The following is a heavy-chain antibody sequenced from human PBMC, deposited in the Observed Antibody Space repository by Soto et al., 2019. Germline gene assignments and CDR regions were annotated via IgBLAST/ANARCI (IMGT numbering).Heavy chain of an antibody. CDR3: AREGVTNYTDYYFDL. D-gene: IGHD4-4*01. CDR1: GFTFSRYP. J-gene: IGHJ4*01. Sequence: GGSLRLSCEASGFTFSRYPLHWVRQAPGKGLEWVAVISYDGSEKYPADSVKGRISISRDNSKNTLFMQMDSLRPEDTAIYYCAREGVTNYTDYYFDLWGHGALVTVSS. CDR2: ISYDGSEK. V-gene: IGHV3-30-3*01.